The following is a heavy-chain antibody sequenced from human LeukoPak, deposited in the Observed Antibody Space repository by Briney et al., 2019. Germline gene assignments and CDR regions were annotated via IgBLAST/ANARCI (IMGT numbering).Heavy chain of an antibody. CDR3: ARVSPCGGDCYYFDY. CDR1: GYTFTSYA. CDR2: INTNTGNP. J-gene: IGHJ4*02. Sequence: ASVKVSCKASGYTFTSYAMNWARQAPGQGLEWMGWINTNTGNPTYAQGFTGRFVFSLDTSVSTAYLQISSLKAEDTAVYYCARVSPCGGDCYYFDYWGQGTLVTVSS. V-gene: IGHV7-4-1*02. D-gene: IGHD2-21*02.